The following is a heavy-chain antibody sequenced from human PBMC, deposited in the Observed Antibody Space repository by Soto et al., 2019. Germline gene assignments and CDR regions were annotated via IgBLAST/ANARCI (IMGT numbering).Heavy chain of an antibody. CDR2: ISAYNGNT. Sequence: QVQLVQSGAEVKKPGASVKVSCKASGYTFTSYGISWVRQAPGQGLEWMGWISAYNGNTNYAQKLQGRVTMTTDTSASTADREVRSLRSDDTAVYYCATVKAGVVVTRWFDPWGQGTLVTVSP. J-gene: IGHJ5*02. V-gene: IGHV1-18*01. D-gene: IGHD3-22*01. CDR1: GYTFTSYG. CDR3: ATVKAGVVVTRWFDP.